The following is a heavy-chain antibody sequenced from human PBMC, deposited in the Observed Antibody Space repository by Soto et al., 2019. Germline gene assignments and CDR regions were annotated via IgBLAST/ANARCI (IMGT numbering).Heavy chain of an antibody. CDR1: GGSISSYY. J-gene: IGHJ4*02. D-gene: IGHD2-15*01. V-gene: IGHV4-4*07. CDR3: VRDPVASHFDY. Sequence: KTSETLSLTCTVSGGSISSYYWSWIRQPAGKGLEWIGRIYTSGSTNYNPSLKSRVTMSVDTSKSQFSLKLSAVTASDTAVYYCVRDPVASHFDYWGQGALVTVSS. CDR2: IYTSGST.